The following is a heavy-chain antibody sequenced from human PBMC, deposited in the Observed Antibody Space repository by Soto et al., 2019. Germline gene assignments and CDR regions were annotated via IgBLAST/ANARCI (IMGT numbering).Heavy chain of an antibody. Sequence: PSETLSLTCAVYGGSFSGYYWSWIRQPPGKGLEWIGEINHSGSTNYNPSLKSRVTISVDTSKNQFSLKLSSVTAADTAVYYCARKQQPWDAHDYWGQGTLVTVSS. D-gene: IGHD6-13*01. J-gene: IGHJ4*02. CDR2: INHSGST. CDR3: ARKQQPWDAHDY. CDR1: GGSFSGYY. V-gene: IGHV4-34*01.